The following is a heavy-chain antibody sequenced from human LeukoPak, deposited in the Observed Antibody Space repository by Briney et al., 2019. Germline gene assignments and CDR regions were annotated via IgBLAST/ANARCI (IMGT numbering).Heavy chain of an antibody. D-gene: IGHD1-7*01. CDR1: GGSISSSY. J-gene: IGHJ6*03. CDR2: IYYIGGT. Sequence: SETLSVTCTVCGGSISSSYWSWIRPAPGKGLEWIGWIYYIGGTHYNPSLKSRVTMSVDTSNSQFSLKLTSVTAADTAVYYCASKGKLHSSYYYLDVWGIGTTVTVSS. V-gene: IGHV4-59*01. CDR3: ASKGKLHSSYYYLDV.